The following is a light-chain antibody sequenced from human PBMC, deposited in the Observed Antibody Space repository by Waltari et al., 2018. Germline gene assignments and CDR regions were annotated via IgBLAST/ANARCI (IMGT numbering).Light chain of an antibody. J-gene: IGKJ3*01. CDR2: CAS. CDR1: QSVINSRNGHSY. CDR3: QQYHTSPFT. Sequence: EIVMTQSPDSLTVSLGERATINCKSIQSVINSRNGHSYLAWYQRKRGQPPTLRIHCASTRESGVPDRFSGSGSGTDFTLTISSLQAEDVAIYYCQQYHTSPFTFGPGTKVDI. V-gene: IGKV4-1*01.